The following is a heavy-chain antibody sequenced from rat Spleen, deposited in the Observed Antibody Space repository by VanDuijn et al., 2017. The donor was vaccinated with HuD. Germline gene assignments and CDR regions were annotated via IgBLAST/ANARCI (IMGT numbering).Heavy chain of an antibody. CDR2: ISPSGGST. CDR1: GFTFSYYG. J-gene: IGHJ2*01. Sequence: EVQLVESGGGLVQPGRSLKLSCVASGFTFSYYGMHWIRQAPTKGLEWVASISPSGGSTYYPDSVKGRFTISRDDAKNTLYLQMNSLRSEDTATYYCARHGDYYGIYPFDYWGQGVLVTVSS. D-gene: IGHD1-8*01. CDR3: ARHGDYYGIYPFDY. V-gene: IGHV5-19*01.